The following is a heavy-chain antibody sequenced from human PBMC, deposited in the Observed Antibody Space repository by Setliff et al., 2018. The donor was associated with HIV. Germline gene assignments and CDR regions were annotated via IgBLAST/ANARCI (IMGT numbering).Heavy chain of an antibody. CDR1: GFTFSSYA. D-gene: IGHD1-26*01. Sequence: PGGSLRLSCSASGFTFSSYAMHWVRQAPGKGLEYVSAISSNGGSTYYADSVKGRFTISTDNSKNTLYLQMNSLRAEDTAVYYCAKPLTQWGVSPYHYAVDVWGQGTTVTVSS. CDR3: AKPLTQWGVSPYHYAVDV. CDR2: ISSNGGST. V-gene: IGHV3-64*04. J-gene: IGHJ6*02.